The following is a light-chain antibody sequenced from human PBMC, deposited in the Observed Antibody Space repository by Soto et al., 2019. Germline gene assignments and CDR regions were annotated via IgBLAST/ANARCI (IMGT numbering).Light chain of an antibody. CDR3: QQTYTAPRT. CDR2: GAS. J-gene: IGKJ1*01. Sequence: DIQMTQSPSSLSASVGDRVTITCRASQSITIYLNWYQQQPGKAPRLLIYGASTLQTGVPSRFSGSGSMTDFTLTISDLQPEDFATYYCQQTYTAPRTFGQGTQV. V-gene: IGKV1-39*01. CDR1: QSITIY.